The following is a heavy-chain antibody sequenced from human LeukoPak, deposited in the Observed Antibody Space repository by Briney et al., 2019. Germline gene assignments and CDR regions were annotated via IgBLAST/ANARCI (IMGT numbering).Heavy chain of an antibody. CDR2: IIAYNGIT. CDR1: GDTFTSNG. V-gene: IGHV1-18*01. J-gene: IGHJ4*02. Sequence: ASVKDSSKEPGDTFTSNGISSVRPSPGQGLEWMGWIIAYNGITNYAQKIQGRVTMTTDTSTSTAYMELRSLRSDDTAVYYCARVGAGILAMITFGGVIATPDYWGQGTLVTVSS. CDR3: ARVGAGILAMITFGGVIATPDY. D-gene: IGHD3-16*02.